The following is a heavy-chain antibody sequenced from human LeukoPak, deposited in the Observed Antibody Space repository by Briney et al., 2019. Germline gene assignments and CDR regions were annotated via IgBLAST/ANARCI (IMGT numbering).Heavy chain of an antibody. Sequence: SVKVSCKASGGTFSSYAISWVRQAPGQGLEWMGRIIPILGIANYAQKFQGRVTITADKSTSTAYMELSSLRSEDTAVYYCARLVVRGVIVGYYYGMDVWGQGTRSPSP. D-gene: IGHD3-10*01. J-gene: IGHJ6*02. CDR1: GGTFSSYA. CDR3: ARLVVRGVIVGYYYGMDV. CDR2: IIPILGIA. V-gene: IGHV1-69*04.